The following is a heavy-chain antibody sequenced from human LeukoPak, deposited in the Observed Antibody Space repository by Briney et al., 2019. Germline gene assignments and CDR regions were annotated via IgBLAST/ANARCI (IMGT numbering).Heavy chain of an antibody. V-gene: IGHV4-59*01. Sequence: SETLSLTCTVSGASISNFYWSWIRQRPGKGLEWIGEVYYSGTTKYNPSLKSRVTISVDASKYQFSLKLSSVTAADTAVYYCARALRVKFDYWGQGLLVTVSS. CDR1: GASISNFY. D-gene: IGHD3-10*01. CDR2: VYYSGTT. J-gene: IGHJ4*02. CDR3: ARALRVKFDY.